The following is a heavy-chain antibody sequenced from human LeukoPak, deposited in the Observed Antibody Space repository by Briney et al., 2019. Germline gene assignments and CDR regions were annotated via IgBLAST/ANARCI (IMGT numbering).Heavy chain of an antibody. Sequence: GASVKVSCKVPRYALTDLAIHWVRQAPGQGLQWMGGYDPEDEKVVYAQTFQDRLTMTEDTSTDTAYMELAGLTSEDTAVYYCATATDYGESSGYSFDPWGQGTLVTVSS. CDR1: RYALTDLA. D-gene: IGHD3-22*01. CDR3: ATATDYGESSGYSFDP. CDR2: YDPEDEKV. J-gene: IGHJ5*02. V-gene: IGHV1-24*01.